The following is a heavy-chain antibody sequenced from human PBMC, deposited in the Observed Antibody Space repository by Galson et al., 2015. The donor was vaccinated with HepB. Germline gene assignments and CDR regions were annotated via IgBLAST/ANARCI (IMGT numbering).Heavy chain of an antibody. V-gene: IGHV1-18*04. J-gene: IGHJ6*02. Sequence: SVKVSCKASGYTFTSYGISWVRQAPGQGLEWMGWISAYNGNTNYAQKLQGRVTMTTDTSTSTAYMELRSLRSDDTAVYYCARDRGVGASYYYYGMDVWGQGTTVTVSS. CDR1: GYTFTSYG. CDR2: ISAYNGNT. D-gene: IGHD1-26*01. CDR3: ARDRGVGASYYYYGMDV.